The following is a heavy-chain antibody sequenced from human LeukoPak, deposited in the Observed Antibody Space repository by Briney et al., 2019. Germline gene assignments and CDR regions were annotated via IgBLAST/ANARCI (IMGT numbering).Heavy chain of an antibody. CDR1: GYTFSGYY. Sequence: ASVKVSCKASGYTFSGYYMHWVRQAPGQGLEWMGWINPKSGGTNYAQKFQGRVTMTRDTSISTAYMELSRLRFDDTAVYYCASGSSFDSSGRGFDYWGQGTLVTVSS. D-gene: IGHD3-22*01. V-gene: IGHV1-2*02. CDR2: INPKSGGT. CDR3: ASGSSFDSSGRGFDY. J-gene: IGHJ4*02.